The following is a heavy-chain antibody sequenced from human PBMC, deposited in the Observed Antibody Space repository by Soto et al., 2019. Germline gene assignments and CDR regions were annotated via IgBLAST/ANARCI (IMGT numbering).Heavy chain of an antibody. J-gene: IGHJ3*02. Sequence: ASVKVSCQASGYTFTSYGISWVRQAPGQGLEWMGWISAYNGNTNYAQKLQGRVTMTRDTSTSTVYMELSSLRSEDTAVYYCAREIAMIVVAPGAFDIWGQGTMVT. D-gene: IGHD3-22*01. CDR1: GYTFTSYG. CDR3: AREIAMIVVAPGAFDI. CDR2: ISAYNGNT. V-gene: IGHV1-18*01.